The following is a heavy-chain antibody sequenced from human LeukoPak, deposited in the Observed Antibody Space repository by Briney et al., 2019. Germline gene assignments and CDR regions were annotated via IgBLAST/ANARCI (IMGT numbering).Heavy chain of an antibody. CDR1: GYTFTSYD. Sequence: GASVKVSCKTSGYTFTSYDINWVRQATGQGLEWMGWMNPNSGNTGHAQKFQGRVTMTRNTSISTAYMELSSLRSEDTAVYYCARGYPLGYCSGGSCPFFDYWGQGTLVTFSS. V-gene: IGHV1-8*01. CDR2: MNPNSGNT. CDR3: ARGYPLGYCSGGSCPFFDY. D-gene: IGHD2-15*01. J-gene: IGHJ4*02.